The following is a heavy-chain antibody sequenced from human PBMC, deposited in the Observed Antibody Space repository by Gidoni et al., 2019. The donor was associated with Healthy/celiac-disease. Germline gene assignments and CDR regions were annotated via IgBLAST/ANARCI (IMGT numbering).Heavy chain of an antibody. CDR2: IYYSGST. CDR3: ARGEIAARSNGHDY. V-gene: IGHV4-59*01. Sequence: QVQLQASGPGLVKPSATLSLTCTVSGGSISSYYWSWIRQPPGKGLEWIGYIYYSGSTNYNPSLKRRVTISVDTSKNQFSLKLSSVTAADTAVYYCARGEIAARSNGHDYWGQGTLVTVSS. J-gene: IGHJ4*02. CDR1: GGSISSYY. D-gene: IGHD6-6*01.